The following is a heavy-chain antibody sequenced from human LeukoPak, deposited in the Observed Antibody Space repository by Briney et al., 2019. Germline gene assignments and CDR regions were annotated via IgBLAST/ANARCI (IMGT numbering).Heavy chain of an antibody. CDR2: IYYSGST. V-gene: IGHV4-59*01. CDR3: ARGSDVSDYYYYMDV. Sequence: SETLSLTCTVSGASISSFYWIWIRQRPGKGLEWIGYIYYSGSTDYNPSLKSRVTISVDTSKNQFSLNLSSVTAADTAVYYCARGSDVSDYYYYMDVWGKGTTVTVSS. CDR1: GASISSFY. J-gene: IGHJ6*03.